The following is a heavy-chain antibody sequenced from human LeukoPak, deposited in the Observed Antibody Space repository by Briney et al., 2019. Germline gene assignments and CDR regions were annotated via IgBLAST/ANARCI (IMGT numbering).Heavy chain of an antibody. CDR2: IYSSGST. D-gene: IGHD1-26*01. CDR1: GYSISSGYY. J-gene: IGHJ4*02. CDR3: AKSGGYGLIDY. Sequence: PSETLSLTCTVSGYSISSGYYWGWIRQPPGKGLEWIGSIYSSGSTYYNASLQSRVTISIETSKNQISLRLNSVTAADTAIYYCAKSGGYGLIDYWGQGTLVTVSS. V-gene: IGHV4-38-2*02.